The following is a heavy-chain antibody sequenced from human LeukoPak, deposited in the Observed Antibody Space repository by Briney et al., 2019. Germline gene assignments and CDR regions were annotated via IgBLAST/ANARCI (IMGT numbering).Heavy chain of an antibody. Sequence: ASVKVSCKASGYTFTGYYIHWVRQAPGQGLEWMGWINPNSGGTNNAQKFQGRVTMTRDMSTSTVYMELSSLRSEDTAVYYCARGRSVGIQLWLGYWGQGTLVTVSS. J-gene: IGHJ4*02. CDR2: INPNSGGT. D-gene: IGHD5-18*01. CDR3: ARGRSVGIQLWLGY. V-gene: IGHV1-2*02. CDR1: GYTFTGYY.